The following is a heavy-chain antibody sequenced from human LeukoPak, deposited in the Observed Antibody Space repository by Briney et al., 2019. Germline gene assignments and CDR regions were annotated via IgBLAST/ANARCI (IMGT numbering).Heavy chain of an antibody. CDR1: GGSISSYY. CDR3: ASSYYYGSGSYYQDWYFDL. J-gene: IGHJ2*01. Sequence: SETLSPTCTVSGGSISSYYWSWIRQPPGKGLEWIGYIYYSGSTNYNPSLKSRVTISVDTSKNQFSLKLSSVTAADTAVYYCASSYYYGSGSYYQDWYFDLWGRGTLVTVSS. V-gene: IGHV4-59*01. D-gene: IGHD3-10*01. CDR2: IYYSGST.